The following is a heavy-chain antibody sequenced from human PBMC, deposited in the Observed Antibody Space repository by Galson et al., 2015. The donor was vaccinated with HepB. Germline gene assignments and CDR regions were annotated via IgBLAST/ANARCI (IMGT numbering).Heavy chain of an antibody. V-gene: IGHV1-58*02. CDR1: GFTFTSSA. CDR2: IVVGSGNT. D-gene: IGHD3-22*01. J-gene: IGHJ3*02. Sequence: SVKVSCKASGFTFTSSAMQWVRQARGQRLEWIGWIVVGSGNTNYAQKFQERVTITRDMSTSTAYMELSSLRSEDTAVYYCAAKNYYDSSGYFTNDAFDIWGQGTMVTVSS. CDR3: AAKNYYDSSGYFTNDAFDI.